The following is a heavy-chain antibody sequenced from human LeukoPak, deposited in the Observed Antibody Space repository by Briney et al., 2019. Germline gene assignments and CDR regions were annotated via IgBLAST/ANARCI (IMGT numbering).Heavy chain of an antibody. Sequence: SETLSLTCTVSGGSISSYYWSWIRQPPGKGLEWIGYIYYSGSTNFNPSLKSRVTISVDTSKNQFSLKLSSVTAADTAVYYCARAGGSGYYGYYFDYWGQGTLVTVSS. CDR1: GGSISSYY. CDR2: IYYSGST. CDR3: ARAGGSGYYGYYFDY. V-gene: IGHV4-59*01. D-gene: IGHD3-3*01. J-gene: IGHJ4*02.